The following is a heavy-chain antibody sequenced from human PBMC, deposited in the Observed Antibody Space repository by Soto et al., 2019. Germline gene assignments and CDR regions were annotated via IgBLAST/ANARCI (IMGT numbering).Heavy chain of an antibody. V-gene: IGHV4-39*01. CDR3: ARHFSSSWTYYYYYMDV. CDR2: IYDTGIT. Sequence: QVQLQESGPGLVKPSETLSLTCTASGGSISSSSFYWGWIRQPPGKGLEWIGSIYDTGITRNNPSLKLLVAISVDTSKNQFSLTLSSVTAADTAVYYCARHFSSSWTYYYYYMDVCGKGTTVTVSS. CDR1: GGSISSSSFY. D-gene: IGHD6-13*01. J-gene: IGHJ6*03.